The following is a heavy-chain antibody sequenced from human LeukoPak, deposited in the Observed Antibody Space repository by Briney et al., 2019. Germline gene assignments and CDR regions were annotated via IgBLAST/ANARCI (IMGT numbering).Heavy chain of an antibody. CDR3: ARAGYSMDTEYFQH. CDR1: GFTFRNYA. D-gene: IGHD5-18*01. V-gene: IGHV3-30-3*01. J-gene: IGHJ1*01. CDR2: ISSDGTTK. Sequence: GGSLRLSCVASGFTFRNYAMHWVRQAPGKGLEWVIVISSDGTTKYYADSVKGRFTISRDNAKSSLYLQMNSLRAEDTAVYYCARAGYSMDTEYFQHWGQGTLVTVSS.